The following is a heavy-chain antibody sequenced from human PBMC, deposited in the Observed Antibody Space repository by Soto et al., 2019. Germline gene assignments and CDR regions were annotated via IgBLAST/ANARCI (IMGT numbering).Heavy chain of an antibody. CDR3: ARATRYDYVWGSYRHYYGMDV. D-gene: IGHD3-16*02. CDR2: IYYSGST. Sequence: SETLSLTCPVSGGSISSGYSYWSWIRQPPGKGLEWIGYIYYSGSTYYNPSLKSRINISADTSKSEFSLKLSSVTAADTAVYYCARATRYDYVWGSYRHYYGMDVWGQGTTVTVSS. CDR1: GGSISSGYSY. J-gene: IGHJ6*02. V-gene: IGHV4-30-4*01.